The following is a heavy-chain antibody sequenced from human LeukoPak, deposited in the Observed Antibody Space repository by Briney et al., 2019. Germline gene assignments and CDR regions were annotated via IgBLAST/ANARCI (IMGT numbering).Heavy chain of an antibody. CDR1: GFTFSSYA. J-gene: IGHJ4*02. CDR3: ARDLTRDYDFDY. CDR2: ISSSGSTI. Sequence: GGSLRPSCAASGFTFSSYAMSWVRQAPGKGLEWVSYISSSGSTIYYADSVKGRFTISRDNAKNSLYLQMNSLRAEDTAVYYCARDLTRDYDFDYWGQGTLVTVSS. D-gene: IGHD4-17*01. V-gene: IGHV3-48*04.